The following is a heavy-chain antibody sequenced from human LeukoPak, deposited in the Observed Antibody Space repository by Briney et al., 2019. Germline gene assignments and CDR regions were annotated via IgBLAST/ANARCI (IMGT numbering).Heavy chain of an antibody. J-gene: IGHJ4*02. V-gene: IGHV3-48*03. CDR1: GFTFSSYE. CDR3: ARAMTWFGTLDY. Sequence: GGSLRLSCAASGFTFSSYEMNWVRQAPGKGLEWVSYISSSGSTIYYADSVKGRFTISRDNAKNSLYLQMNSLRAEDTAVYYCARAMTWFGTLDYWGQGTLVNVSS. D-gene: IGHD3-10*01. CDR2: ISSSGSTI.